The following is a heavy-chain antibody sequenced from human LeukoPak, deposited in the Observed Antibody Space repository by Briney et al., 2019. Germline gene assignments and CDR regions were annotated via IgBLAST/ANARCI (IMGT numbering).Heavy chain of an antibody. J-gene: IGHJ4*02. D-gene: IGHD6-19*01. CDR2: IYTSGST. V-gene: IGHV4-61*02. CDR3: ARADKGHSSAWYDDF. Sequence: SETLSLTCTVSGGSISSGSYYWSWIRQPAGKGLEWIGRIYTSGSTNYNPSLKSRVTISVDTSKNQFSLKLSSVTAADTAVYYCARADKGHSSAWYDDFWGQGTLVTISS. CDR1: GGSISSGSYY.